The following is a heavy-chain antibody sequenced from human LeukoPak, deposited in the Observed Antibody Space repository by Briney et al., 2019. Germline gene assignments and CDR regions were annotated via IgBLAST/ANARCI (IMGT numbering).Heavy chain of an antibody. CDR2: IYYSGST. CDR1: GGSISSYY. CDR3: ARGSAFGSSWYYFDY. V-gene: IGHV4-59*01. J-gene: IGHJ4*02. Sequence: PSETLSLTCTVSGGSISSYYWSWIRQPPGKGLEWIGYIYYSGSTNYNPSLKSRVTISVDTSKNQFSLKLSSVTAADTAVYYCARGSAFGSSWYYFDYWGQGTLVTVSS. D-gene: IGHD6-13*01.